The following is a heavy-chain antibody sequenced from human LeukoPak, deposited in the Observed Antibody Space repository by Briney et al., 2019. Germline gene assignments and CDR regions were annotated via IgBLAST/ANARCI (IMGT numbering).Heavy chain of an antibody. CDR3: ARQGGDYYDSSGYSDDDAFDI. Sequence: GASVKVSCKASGYTFTSYYMHWVRQAPGQGLEWMGIINPSGGSTSYAQKFQGRVTMTRDTSTSTVYMELSSLRSEDTAVYYCARQGGDYYDSSGYSDDDAFDIWGQGTMVTVSS. J-gene: IGHJ3*02. CDR1: GYTFTSYY. V-gene: IGHV1-46*01. D-gene: IGHD3-22*01. CDR2: INPSGGST.